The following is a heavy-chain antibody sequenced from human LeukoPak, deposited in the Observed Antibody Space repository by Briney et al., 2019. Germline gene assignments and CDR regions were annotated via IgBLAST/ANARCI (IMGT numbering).Heavy chain of an antibody. CDR1: GFTVSSNY. CDR3: AKNVAASPFRYIDS. J-gene: IGHJ4*02. D-gene: IGHD6-13*01. V-gene: IGHV3-53*01. CDR2: IYSGGST. Sequence: PGGSLRLSCAASGFTVSSNYMSWVRQAPGKGLEWVSVIYSGGSTYYADSVKGRFTISRDNSKNTLYLQMNSLRAEDTAVYYCAKNVAASPFRYIDSWGQGTLVTVSS.